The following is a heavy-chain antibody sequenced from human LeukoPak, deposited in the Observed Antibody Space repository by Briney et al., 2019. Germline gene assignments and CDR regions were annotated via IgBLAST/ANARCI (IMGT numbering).Heavy chain of an antibody. Sequence: ASVKLSCKASGYSFTNFGFSLVWEPPGQGLEWMGWISVYNGDTNFAQKLQDRVTMTTDTSTTTSYMELKNLGSDDTAVYYCARDQSSSCQLFDYWGQGTLVTVSS. CDR3: ARDQSSSCQLFDY. CDR2: ISVYNGDT. CDR1: GYSFTNFG. J-gene: IGHJ4*02. D-gene: IGHD6-13*01. V-gene: IGHV1-18*01.